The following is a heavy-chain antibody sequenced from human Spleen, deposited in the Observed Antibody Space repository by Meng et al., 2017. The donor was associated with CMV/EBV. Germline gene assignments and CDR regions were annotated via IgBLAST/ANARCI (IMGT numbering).Heavy chain of an antibody. CDR2: ISWNSGSI. CDR1: GFTFDDYA. Sequence: SLKISCAASGFTFDDYAMHWVRQAPGKGLEWVSGISWNSGSIGYADSVKGRFTISRDNAKSTLYLQMNSLRAEDTAVYYCARWFDYWGQGTLVTVSS. CDR3: ARWFDY. V-gene: IGHV3-9*01. J-gene: IGHJ5*01.